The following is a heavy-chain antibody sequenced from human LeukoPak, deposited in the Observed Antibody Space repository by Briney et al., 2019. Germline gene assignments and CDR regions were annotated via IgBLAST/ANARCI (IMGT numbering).Heavy chain of an antibody. D-gene: IGHD3-10*01. CDR3: ARGAYGSGSFYPDY. J-gene: IGHJ4*02. CDR2: IYHSGST. CDR1: GGSISSSNW. V-gene: IGHV4-4*02. Sequence: SGTLSLTCAVSGGSISSSNWWSWVRQPSGKGLEWIGEIYHSGSTNYNPSLKSRVTISVDKSKNQFSLKLSSVTAADTAVYYCARGAYGSGSFYPDYWGQGTLVTVSS.